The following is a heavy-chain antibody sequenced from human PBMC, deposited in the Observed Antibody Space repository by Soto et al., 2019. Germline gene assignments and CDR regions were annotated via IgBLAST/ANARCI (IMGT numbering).Heavy chain of an antibody. V-gene: IGHV3-48*01. D-gene: IGHD5-12*01. CDR3: ARDYPYDLVANLDY. Sequence: EVQLVESGGGLVQPGGSLRLSCAASGFTFSSYSMNWVRQAPGKGLEWVSYISSSSSTIYYADSVKGRFTISRDNAKNSMYLQMNSLRAEDTAVYYCARDYPYDLVANLDYWGQGTLVTVSS. CDR2: ISSSSSTI. CDR1: GFTFSSYS. J-gene: IGHJ4*02.